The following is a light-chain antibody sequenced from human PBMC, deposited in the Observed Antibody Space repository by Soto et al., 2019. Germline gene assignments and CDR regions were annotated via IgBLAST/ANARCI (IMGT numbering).Light chain of an antibody. CDR1: QIVSSNY. CDR3: QQFGNSPLLS. CDR2: GAS. Sequence: ESVLTQSPGTLSLSPGARATLSCRARQIVSSNYLAWYQQRPGQTPRLLIYGASSRATGVPDRFSGSGSGTDFTLTISRLEPEDFAVYYCQQFGNSPLLSFGGGTKVDI. J-gene: IGKJ4*01. V-gene: IGKV3-20*01.